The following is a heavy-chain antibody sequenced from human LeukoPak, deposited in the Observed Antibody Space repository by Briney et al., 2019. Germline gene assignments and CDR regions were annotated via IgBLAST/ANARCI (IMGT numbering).Heavy chain of an antibody. CDR2: MNPNSGNT. V-gene: IGHV1-8*01. J-gene: IGHJ5*02. Sequence: GASVKVSCKASGYTFTSYDINWVRQATGQGLEWMGWMNPNSGNTGYAQKFQGRVTMTRNTSISTAYMELSSLRSEDTAVYYCARGLWIAAAALERFDPRGQGTLVTVSS. CDR3: ARGLWIAAAALERFDP. D-gene: IGHD6-13*01. CDR1: GYTFTSYD.